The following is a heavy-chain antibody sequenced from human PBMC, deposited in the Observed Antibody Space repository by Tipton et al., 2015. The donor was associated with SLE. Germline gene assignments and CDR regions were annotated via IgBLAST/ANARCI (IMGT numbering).Heavy chain of an antibody. CDR3: ARAVPAAWYFDL. D-gene: IGHD2-2*01. Sequence: TLSLTCTVSGGSISSGSYYWSWIRQPAGKGLEWIGRIYTSGSTTNNPSLKSRATISVDTSKNHFSLKLSSGTAADTAVYYCARAVPAAWYFDLWGRGTLVTVSS. J-gene: IGHJ2*01. CDR2: IYTSGST. CDR1: GGSISSGSYY. V-gene: IGHV4-61*02.